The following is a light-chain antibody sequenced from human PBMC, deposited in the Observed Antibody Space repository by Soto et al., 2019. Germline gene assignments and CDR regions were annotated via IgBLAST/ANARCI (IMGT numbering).Light chain of an antibody. Sequence: LTQSPVTLSLSPRAGASLSCRAIQTVSIGAFAWYRQKPGQASGVLIDGAYTRAIGSADRFIGSGSGTEFNLTISRMKPEDVEVYYCQYYDKLAKAITFGQGTRLDIK. V-gene: IGKV3-20*01. CDR3: QYYDKLAKAIT. J-gene: IGKJ5*01. CDR1: QTVSIGA. CDR2: GAY.